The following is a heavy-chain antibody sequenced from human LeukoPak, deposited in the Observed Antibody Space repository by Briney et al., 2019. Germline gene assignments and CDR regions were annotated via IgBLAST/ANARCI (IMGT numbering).Heavy chain of an antibody. CDR2: IYDSGST. CDR1: GGSISRYY. Sequence: PSETLPLTCAVSGGSISRYYWNWIRQPPGKGLEWIGHIYDSGSTNYNPSLKSRVTISVDTSKNQFSLKLSSVTAADTAVYYCARGISGNWYLLDSWGPGTLVTVSS. J-gene: IGHJ4*02. CDR3: ARGISGNWYLLDS. D-gene: IGHD6-13*01. V-gene: IGHV4-59*01.